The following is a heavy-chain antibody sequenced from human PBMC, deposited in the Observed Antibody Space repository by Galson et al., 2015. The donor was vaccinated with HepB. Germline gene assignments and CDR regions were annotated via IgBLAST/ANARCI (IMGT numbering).Heavy chain of an antibody. D-gene: IGHD2-2*02. CDR1: GFTFSSYG. J-gene: IGHJ4*02. CDR3: AREICSSTSCYTFYFDY. CDR2: IWYDGSNK. Sequence: SLRLSCAASGFTFSSYGMHWVRQAPGKGLEWVAVIWYDGSNKYYADSVKGRFTISRDNSKNTLYLQMNSLRAEDTAVYYCAREICSSTSCYTFYFDYWGQGTLVTVSS. V-gene: IGHV3-33*01.